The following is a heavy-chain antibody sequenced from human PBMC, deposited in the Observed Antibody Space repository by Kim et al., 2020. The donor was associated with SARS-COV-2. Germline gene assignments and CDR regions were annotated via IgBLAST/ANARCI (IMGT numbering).Heavy chain of an antibody. CDR2: IYSGGST. D-gene: IGHD3-10*01. CDR3: AREERRLLWFGDPNGMDV. J-gene: IGHJ6*02. Sequence: GGSLRLSCAASGFTVSSNYMSWVRQAPGKGLEWVSVIYSGGSTYYADSVKGRFTISRDNSKNTLYLQMNSLRAEDTAVYYCAREERRLLWFGDPNGMDVWGQGTTVTVSS. V-gene: IGHV3-53*01. CDR1: GFTVSSNY.